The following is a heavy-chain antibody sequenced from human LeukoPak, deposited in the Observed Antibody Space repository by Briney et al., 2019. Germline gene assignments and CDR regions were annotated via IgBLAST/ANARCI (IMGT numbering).Heavy chain of an antibody. D-gene: IGHD2-2*01. Sequence: PGGSLRLSCAASGFTFSSYDMHWVRQATGKGLEWVSAIGTAGDTYYPGSVKGRFTISRENAKNSLYLQMNSLGAGDTAVYYCARSKGYCSSTSCGWFDPWGQGTLVTVSS. CDR3: ARSKGYCSSTSCGWFDP. CDR1: GFTFSSYD. CDR2: IGTAGDT. V-gene: IGHV3-13*01. J-gene: IGHJ5*02.